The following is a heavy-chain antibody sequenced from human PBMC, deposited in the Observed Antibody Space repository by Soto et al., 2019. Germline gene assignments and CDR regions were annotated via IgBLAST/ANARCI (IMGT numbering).Heavy chain of an antibody. CDR1: GFTFSNYW. Sequence: VQLVESGGGLVQPGESLRLSCAASGFTFSNYWMHWVRQAPGKGLVWVSRIDSDGSRITYADFVKGRFTISRDNGKNTVYLHMNSLTAEDTAVYYCVRTSLVVAVATREDFWGQGTLVTVSS. CDR2: IDSDGSRI. CDR3: VRTSLVVAVATREDF. V-gene: IGHV3-74*01. J-gene: IGHJ4*02. D-gene: IGHD2-15*01.